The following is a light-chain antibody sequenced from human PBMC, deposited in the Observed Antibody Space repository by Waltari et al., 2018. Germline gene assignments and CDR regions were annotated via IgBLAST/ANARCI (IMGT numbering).Light chain of an antibody. J-gene: IGLJ2*01. Sequence: QSALTQPASVSGSPGQSITISCTGTSSNVWAYDLVSWNRQSPGKTPKLLLFEVNKRPSWSSDRFSGSKSANTASLTISGLQADDEADYYCCSYSSSTEVLFGGGTKLTVL. CDR3: CSYSSSTEVL. V-gene: IGLV2-23*02. CDR2: EVN. CDR1: SSNVWAYDL.